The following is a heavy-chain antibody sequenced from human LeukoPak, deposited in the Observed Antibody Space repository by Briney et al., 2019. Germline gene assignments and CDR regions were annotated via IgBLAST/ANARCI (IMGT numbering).Heavy chain of an antibody. CDR3: ARVSSWTEERDTGLDY. J-gene: IGHJ4*02. Sequence: SGPGLVKPSQTLSLTCAISGDTVSSTRAAWNWIRLSPSRGLEWLGRTYYRSKWYNDYAVSVESRITIKPDTSKNQFSLQLNSVTPEDTAVYYCARVSSWTEERDTGLDYWGQGTLVTVSS. CDR1: GDTVSSTRAA. CDR2: TYYRSKWYN. V-gene: IGHV6-1*01. D-gene: IGHD1-1*01.